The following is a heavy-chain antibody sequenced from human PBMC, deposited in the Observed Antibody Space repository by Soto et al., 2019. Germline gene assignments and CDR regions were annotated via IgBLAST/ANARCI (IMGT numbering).Heavy chain of an antibody. CDR3: ATGRAGIAVAGTVGDY. CDR1: GYTFTSYY. D-gene: IGHD6-19*01. CDR2: INPSGGST. V-gene: IGHV1-46*03. Sequence: GASVKVSCKASGYTFTSYYMHWVRQAPGQGLEWMGIINPSGGSTSYAQKFQGRVTMTRDTSTSTVYMELSSLRSEDTAVYYCATGRAGIAVAGTVGDYWGQGTLVTVSS. J-gene: IGHJ4*02.